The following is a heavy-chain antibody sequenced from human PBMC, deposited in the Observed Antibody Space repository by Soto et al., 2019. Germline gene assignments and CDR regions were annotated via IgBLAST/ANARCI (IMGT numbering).Heavy chain of an antibody. D-gene: IGHD2-2*01. CDR2: IFYRGST. Sequence: SETLSLTCAVSGGSLSSSHWWSWVRQPPGKALEWLGEIFYRGSTKYNPSLNSRVTISVDQSKNHLSLRLSSVTAADTAVYYCARVFRTHFDYGGQGALVTVSS. V-gene: IGHV4-4*02. J-gene: IGHJ4*02. CDR1: GGSLSSSHW. CDR3: ARVFRTHFDY.